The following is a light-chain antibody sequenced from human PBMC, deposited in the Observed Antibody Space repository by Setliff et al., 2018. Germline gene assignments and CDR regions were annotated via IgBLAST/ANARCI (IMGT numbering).Light chain of an antibody. CDR2: RDN. J-gene: IGLJ2*01. Sequence: QSVLTQTPSASGTPGQRVAIPCSGSNSNIGSNSVSWFQQLPGTAPNLLIYRDNQRPSGVPDRFSGSRSGTSASLAISGLQSEDEADYYCGSWDDSLNGPVFGGGTKVTVL. V-gene: IGLV1-44*01. CDR3: GSWDDSLNGPV. CDR1: NSNIGSNS.